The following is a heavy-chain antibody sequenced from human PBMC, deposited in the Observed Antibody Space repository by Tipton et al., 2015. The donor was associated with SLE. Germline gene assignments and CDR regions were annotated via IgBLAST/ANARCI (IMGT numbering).Heavy chain of an antibody. V-gene: IGHV4-59*12. CDR1: GGSICSYY. D-gene: IGHD3-3*01. J-gene: IGHJ1*01. CDR3: VRMFGAEYFHH. Sequence: TLSLTCTVSGGSICSYYWSWIRQPPGKGLEWIGYIYYSGSTNYNPSLKSRVTISVDTSKNQFSLKLTSVTAADTAVYYCVRMFGAEYFHHWGQGTLVTVSS. CDR2: IYYSGST.